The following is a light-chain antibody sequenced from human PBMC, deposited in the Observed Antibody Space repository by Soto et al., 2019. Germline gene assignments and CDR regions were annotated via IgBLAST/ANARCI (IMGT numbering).Light chain of an antibody. CDR1: SSDIGGYNY. Sequence: QSALTQPASVSGSPGQSITISCTGTSSDIGGYNYVSWYQQHPGKVPKLMIYDVNNRPSGLSNRFSGSKSGNTASLTISGLQAGDEADYYCSSYTTSSTLVVFGGGTKVTVL. CDR3: SSYTTSSTLVV. J-gene: IGLJ2*01. V-gene: IGLV2-14*01. CDR2: DVN.